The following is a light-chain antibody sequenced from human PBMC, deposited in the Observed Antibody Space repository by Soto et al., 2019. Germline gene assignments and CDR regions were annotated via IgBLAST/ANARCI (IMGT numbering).Light chain of an antibody. CDR1: QSVSSSY. CDR2: GAS. CDR3: HHYGGSRRT. V-gene: IGKV3-20*01. Sequence: EIVLPQSPGTLSLSPGERATLSCRDSQSVSSSYLACYQQKPGQPTRLLIYGASSRATGIPDRFTGSGSGTDFTLTISILEPEDLAVYDCHHYGGSRRTLGRGTKVEIK. J-gene: IGKJ1*01.